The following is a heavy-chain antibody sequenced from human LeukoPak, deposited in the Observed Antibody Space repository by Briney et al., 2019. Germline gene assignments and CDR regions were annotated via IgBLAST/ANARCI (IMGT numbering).Heavy chain of an antibody. CDR2: FYYSGST. CDR3: ARQDYDTVTGYGGSDY. CDR1: GGSISGGNYH. J-gene: IGHJ4*02. D-gene: IGHD3-9*01. Sequence: PSETLSLTCTVSGGSISGGNYHWNWIRQPPGKGLEWIAYFYYSGSTHYNPSLRSRVTMSTDTSKNQFSLKLSSVTAADTAIYYCARQDYDTVTGYGGSDYWGQGTLVTVSS. V-gene: IGHV4-61*01.